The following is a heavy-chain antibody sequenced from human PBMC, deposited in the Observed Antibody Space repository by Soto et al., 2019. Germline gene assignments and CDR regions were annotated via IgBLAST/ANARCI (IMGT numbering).Heavy chain of an antibody. D-gene: IGHD6-6*01. Sequence: QVQLVQSGAEVKKPGASVKVSCKASGYTFTGYYMHWVRQAPGQGLEWMGWINPNSGGTYYAQKFQGRVTMTRDTSISTAYMELSRLRSDDTAVYYCARGEQLGHGRPIDYWGQGTLVTVSS. CDR1: GYTFTGYY. V-gene: IGHV1-2*02. CDR2: INPNSGGT. CDR3: ARGEQLGHGRPIDY. J-gene: IGHJ4*02.